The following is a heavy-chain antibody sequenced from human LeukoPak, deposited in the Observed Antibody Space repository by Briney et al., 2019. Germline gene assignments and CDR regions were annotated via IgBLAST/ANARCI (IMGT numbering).Heavy chain of an antibody. CDR1: GGSFSGYY. CDR2: INHSGST. Sequence: SETLSLTCAVYGGSFSGYYWSWIRQPPGKGLEWIGEINHSGSTNYNPSLKSRVTISVDTSKNQFSLKLSSVTAADTAVYYCARLGIRYSYDYWGQGTLVTVSS. CDR3: ARLGIRYSYDY. D-gene: IGHD5-18*01. J-gene: IGHJ4*02. V-gene: IGHV4-34*01.